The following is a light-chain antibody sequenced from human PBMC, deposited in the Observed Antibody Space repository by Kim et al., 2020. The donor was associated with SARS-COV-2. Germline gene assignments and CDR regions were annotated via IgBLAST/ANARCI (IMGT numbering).Light chain of an antibody. J-gene: IGLJ1*01. CDR3: SSYTSTNTNV. Sequence: QSALTQPASVSGSPGQSITISCTGTSSDVGGYNYVSWYQHHPGKAPKLMIYDVSKRPSGVSNRFSGSKSGNTASLTISGLQAEDEADYYCSSYTSTNTNVFETGTKVTAL. CDR1: SSDVGGYNY. V-gene: IGLV2-14*03. CDR2: DVS.